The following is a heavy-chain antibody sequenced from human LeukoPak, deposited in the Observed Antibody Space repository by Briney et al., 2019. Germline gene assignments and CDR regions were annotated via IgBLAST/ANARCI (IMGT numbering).Heavy chain of an antibody. V-gene: IGHV3-53*01. CDR2: IYSGGST. Sequence: GGSLRLSCAASGFTVSSNYMSWVRQAPGKGLEWVSVIYSGGSTYYADSVKGRFTISRDNSKNTLYLQMNSLRAEDTAVYYCAKDRARYSSGWYEIWDYWGQGTLVTVSS. D-gene: IGHD6-19*01. CDR3: AKDRARYSSGWYEIWDY. CDR1: GFTVSSNY. J-gene: IGHJ4*02.